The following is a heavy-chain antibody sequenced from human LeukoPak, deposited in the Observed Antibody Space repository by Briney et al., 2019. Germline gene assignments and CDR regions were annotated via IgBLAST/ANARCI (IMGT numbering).Heavy chain of an antibody. Sequence: SETLSLTCTVSGGSISSYYWSWIRQPPGKGLEWIGYIYYSGSTNYNPSLKSRVTISVDKSKNQFSLKLSSVTAADTAVYYCASILGYCSSTSCYKEDYWGQGTLVTVSS. CDR2: IYYSGST. CDR1: GGSISSYY. J-gene: IGHJ4*02. V-gene: IGHV4-59*12. D-gene: IGHD2-2*02. CDR3: ASILGYCSSTSCYKEDY.